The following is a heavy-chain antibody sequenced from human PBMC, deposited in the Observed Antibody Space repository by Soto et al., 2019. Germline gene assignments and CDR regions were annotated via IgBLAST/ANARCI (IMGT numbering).Heavy chain of an antibody. D-gene: IGHD1-26*01. CDR2: ISYDGSNK. Sequence: GGSLRLSCAASGFTFSSYGMHWVRQAPGKGLEWVAVISYDGSNKYYADSVKGRFTISRDNSKNTLYLQMNSLRAEDTAVYYCANEDQWELLWYWGQGTLVTVSS. J-gene: IGHJ4*02. CDR1: GFTFSSYG. V-gene: IGHV3-30*18. CDR3: ANEDQWELLWY.